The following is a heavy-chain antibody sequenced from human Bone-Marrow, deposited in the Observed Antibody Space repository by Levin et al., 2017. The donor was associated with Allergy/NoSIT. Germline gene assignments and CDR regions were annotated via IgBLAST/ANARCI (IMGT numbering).Heavy chain of an antibody. V-gene: IGHV3-30*18. Sequence: PGGSLRLSCAASGFTFSSYGMHWVRQAPGKGLEWVAVISYDGSNKYYADSVKGRFTISRDNSKNTLYLQMNSLRAEDTAVYYCAKGGANPRIQLWSNAFDIWGQGTMVTVSS. CDR2: ISYDGSNK. D-gene: IGHD5-18*01. CDR3: AKGGANPRIQLWSNAFDI. J-gene: IGHJ3*02. CDR1: GFTFSSYG.